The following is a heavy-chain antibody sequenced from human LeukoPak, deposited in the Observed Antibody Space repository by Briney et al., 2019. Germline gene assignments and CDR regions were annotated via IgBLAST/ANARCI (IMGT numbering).Heavy chain of an antibody. V-gene: IGHV3-9*01. CDR2: ISWNSGSI. J-gene: IGHJ1*01. D-gene: IGHD6-19*01. Sequence: GGSLRLSCAASGFTFDDYAMHWVRQAPGKGLEWVSGISWNSGSIGYADSVKGRFTISRDNAKNSLYLQMNSLRAEDTALYYCAKDMGPYSSGWYEPIFQHWGQGTLVTVSS. CDR3: AKDMGPYSSGWYEPIFQH. CDR1: GFTFDDYA.